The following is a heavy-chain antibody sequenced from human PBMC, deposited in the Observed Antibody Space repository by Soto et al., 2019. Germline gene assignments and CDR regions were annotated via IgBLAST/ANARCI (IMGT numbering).Heavy chain of an antibody. CDR2: IYYSGST. CDR3: AREAVTTGEWFPHWFDP. CDR1: GGSISSGGYY. Sequence: QVQLQESGPGLVKPSQTLSLTCTVSGGSISSGGYYWSWIRQHPGKGLEWIVYIYYSGSTYYNPSLKSRVTISVDTSKNQFALKLSSVTAADTAVYYCAREAVTTGEWFPHWFDPWGQGTLVTVSS. J-gene: IGHJ5*02. V-gene: IGHV4-31*03. D-gene: IGHD4-4*01.